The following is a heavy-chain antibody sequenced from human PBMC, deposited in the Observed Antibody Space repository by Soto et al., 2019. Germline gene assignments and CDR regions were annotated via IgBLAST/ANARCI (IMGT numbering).Heavy chain of an antibody. J-gene: IGHJ6*02. CDR3: AREVVAARHYYYYDGMDV. V-gene: IGHV1-69*12. D-gene: IGHD2-15*01. CDR2: IIPIFGTA. Sequence: QVQLVQSGAEVKKPGSSVKVSCKASGGTFSSYAISWVRQAPGQGLEWMGGIIPIFGTANYAQKFQGRVTITADESTGTAYMERSSLRSEDTAVYDCAREVVAARHYYYYDGMDVWGQGTTVTVSS. CDR1: GGTFSSYA.